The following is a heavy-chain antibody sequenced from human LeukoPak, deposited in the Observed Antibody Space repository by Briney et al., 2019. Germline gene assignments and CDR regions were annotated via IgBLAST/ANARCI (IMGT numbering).Heavy chain of an antibody. D-gene: IGHD5-12*01. Sequence: PSETLSLTCTVSGTSINDYYWSWIRQPPGKRQEWIGYIYFSGHTNYSPPLKSRVTMSLDAPRDHFSLQLNSVTAADTAVYYCARRDGYSGHALAYWGQGILVTVSS. V-gene: IGHV4-59*01. J-gene: IGHJ4*02. CDR2: IYFSGHT. CDR1: GTSINDYY. CDR3: ARRDGYSGHALAY.